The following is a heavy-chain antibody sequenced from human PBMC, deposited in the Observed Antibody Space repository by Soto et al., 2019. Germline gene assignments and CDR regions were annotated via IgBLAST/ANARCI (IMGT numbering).Heavy chain of an antibody. D-gene: IGHD6-19*01. CDR3: ATRNSSGWIKPSHYYYYGMDV. CDR2: IITICGTA. V-gene: IGHV1-69*01. Sequence: QVQPVQSGAEVKKPGSSVKVSCKASGGTFSSYAISWVRQAPGQGLEWMGGIITICGTANYAQKFQGRVTITADESTSPAYMELSSLRSEDTAVYYCATRNSSGWIKPSHYYYYGMDVWGQVTTVTVSS. CDR1: GGTFSSYA. J-gene: IGHJ6*02.